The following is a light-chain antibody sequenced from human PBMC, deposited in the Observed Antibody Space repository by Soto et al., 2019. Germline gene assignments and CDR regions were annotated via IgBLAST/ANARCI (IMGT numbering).Light chain of an antibody. V-gene: IGKV3-11*01. CDR2: DAY. Sequence: ETVLTQSPATLSLSPGERATLSCRASQRVSNFISWYQHKPGQAPRLLIYDAYNRVTGIPARFSGSGFGTDFTLTISRLEPEDFAVYYCQQRSNWPLPFGPGTKVDIK. CDR1: QRVSNF. CDR3: QQRSNWPLP. J-gene: IGKJ3*01.